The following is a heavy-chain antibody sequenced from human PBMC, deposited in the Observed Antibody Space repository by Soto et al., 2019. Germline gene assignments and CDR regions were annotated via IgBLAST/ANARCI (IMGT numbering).Heavy chain of an antibody. CDR1: GGTFSSYT. Sequence: QVQLVQSGAEVKKPGSSVKVSCKASGGTFSSYTISWVRQAPGQGLEWMGRIIPILGIANYAQKFQGRVTXXAXKXXSTAYMELSSLRSEDTAVYYCAVTAGLRQYGPLDYWGQGTLVTVSS. CDR3: AVTAGLRQYGPLDY. CDR2: IIPILGIA. J-gene: IGHJ4*02. V-gene: IGHV1-69*02. D-gene: IGHD3-16*01.